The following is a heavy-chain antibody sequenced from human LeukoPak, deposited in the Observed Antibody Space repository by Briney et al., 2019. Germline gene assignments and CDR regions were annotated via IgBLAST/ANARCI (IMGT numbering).Heavy chain of an antibody. CDR3: VRESERSGWFDH. CDR1: GLITDDYA. J-gene: IGHJ5*02. Sequence: GGSLRLSCAAPGLITDDYAIHWVRQAPGKGLEWVSLISGDGGSTFYADSVGGRFTISRDNSKNSLSLQMSSLRSEDTALYFCVRESERSGWFDHWGQGTLVTVSS. D-gene: IGHD1-26*01. V-gene: IGHV3-43*02. CDR2: ISGDGGST.